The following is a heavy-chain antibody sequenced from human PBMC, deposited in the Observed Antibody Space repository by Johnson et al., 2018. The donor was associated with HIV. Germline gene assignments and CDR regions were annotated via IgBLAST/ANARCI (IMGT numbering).Heavy chain of an antibody. D-gene: IGHD3-10*02. V-gene: IGHV3-15*01. J-gene: IGHJ3*02. CDR1: GFTFNNAW. Sequence: VQLVESGGGLVEPGGSLTLSCSASGFTFNNAWMNWVRQIPGKGLEWVGHIKRKSDGGTTDYASPVKDRVNNSRDDSTNTAYLQINSLKAEDTAIYYCTTAVFVDAFDIWGRGTMVTVSS. CDR3: TTAVFVDAFDI. CDR2: IKRKSDGGTT.